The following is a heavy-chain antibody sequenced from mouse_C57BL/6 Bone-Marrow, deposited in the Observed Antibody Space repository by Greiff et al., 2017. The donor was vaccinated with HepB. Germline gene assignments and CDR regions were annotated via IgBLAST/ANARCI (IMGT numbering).Heavy chain of an antibody. V-gene: IGHV5-17*01. Sequence: EVKVVESGGGLVKPGGSLKLSCAASGFTFSDYGMHWVRQAPEKGLEWVAYISSGSSTIYYADTVKGRFTISRDNAKNTLFLQMTSLRSEDTAMYYCARPHDDYAMDYWGQGTSVTVSS. CDR1: GFTFSDYG. CDR3: ARPHDDYAMDY. CDR2: ISSGSSTI. J-gene: IGHJ4*01. D-gene: IGHD2-12*01.